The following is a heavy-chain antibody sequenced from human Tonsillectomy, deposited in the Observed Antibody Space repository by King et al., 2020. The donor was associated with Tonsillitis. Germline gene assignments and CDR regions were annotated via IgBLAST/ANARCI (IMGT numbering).Heavy chain of an antibody. D-gene: IGHD3-10*01. CDR2: IYYRGTT. V-gene: IGHV4-59*01. CDR3: ARGYGSGSYYKRPLTY. CDR1: GGSMSAYF. Sequence: VQLQESGPGLVKPSETLSLTCTVSGGSMSAYFWSWIRQPPGKPLEWIGYIYYRGTTKYNASLKSRVTISADTSKNQFSLKLTSVTAADTAVYYCARGYGSGSYYKRPLTYWGQGTLVTVSS. J-gene: IGHJ4*02.